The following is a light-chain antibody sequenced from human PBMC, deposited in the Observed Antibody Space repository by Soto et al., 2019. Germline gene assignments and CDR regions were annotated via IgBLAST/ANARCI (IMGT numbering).Light chain of an antibody. CDR3: ETGDSNILV. CDR2: LEGSGSY. CDR1: SGHSSYI. V-gene: IGLV4-60*02. J-gene: IGLJ2*01. Sequence: QLVLTQSSAASASLGSSVKLTCTLSSGHSSYIIAWHQQQPGKAPRYLMKLEGSGSYNKGSGVPDRFSGSSSGADRYLTISNLPFEDEADYECETGDSNILVFGGGTQLTVL.